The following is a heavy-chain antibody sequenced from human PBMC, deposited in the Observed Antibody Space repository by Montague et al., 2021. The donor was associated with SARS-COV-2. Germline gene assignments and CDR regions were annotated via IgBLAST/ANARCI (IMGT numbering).Heavy chain of an antibody. CDR1: GGAISSSSYY. CDR2: IYYSGST. CDR3: ARDTGIATLVVYNCYGMDV. D-gene: IGHD4-23*01. J-gene: IGHJ6*02. Sequence: SETLSLTCTVSGGAISSSSYYWGWIRQPPGKGLEWIGSIYYSGSTYYNPSLKSRVTISVDTSKNQFSPKLSSVTAADTAVYYCARDTGIATLVVYNCYGMDVWGQGTTVTVSS. V-gene: IGHV4-39*07.